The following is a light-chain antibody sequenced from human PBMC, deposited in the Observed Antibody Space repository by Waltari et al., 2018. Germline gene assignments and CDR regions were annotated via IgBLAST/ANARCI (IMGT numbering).Light chain of an antibody. CDR3: ATWDDSLNAWV. V-gene: IGLV1-47*01. Sequence: QSVLTQSPSASGPPGQRVTIPCYGSSSNIGANYVYWYQQFPGTAPRLLIYRSYQRPSGVPDRFSGSKSGTSASLAISGLRSEDEADYYCATWDDSLNAWVFGGGTRLTAL. J-gene: IGLJ3*02. CDR1: SSNIGANY. CDR2: RSY.